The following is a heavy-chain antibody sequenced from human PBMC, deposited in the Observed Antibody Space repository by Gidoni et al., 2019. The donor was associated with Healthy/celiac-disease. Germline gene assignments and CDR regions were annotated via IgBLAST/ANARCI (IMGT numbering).Heavy chain of an antibody. D-gene: IGHD5-18*01. CDR3: ARVRGYSTSYYMDV. J-gene: IGHJ6*03. CDR1: GFPFSHYS. V-gene: IGHV3-48*02. CDR2: IGGTRFTI. Sequence: DAQLEESGGGLVQRGGSLRLSCEAPGFPFSHYSMHWVRQAPGKGLECIAYIGGTRFTIVYADSVKGRFNVSRDNAKNSLSLQMNRLRDEDAAVYYCARVRGYSTSYYMDVWGKGTRVTVSS.